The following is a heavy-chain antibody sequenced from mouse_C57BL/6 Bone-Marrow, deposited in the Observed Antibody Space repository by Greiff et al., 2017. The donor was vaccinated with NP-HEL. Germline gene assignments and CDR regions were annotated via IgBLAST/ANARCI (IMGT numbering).Heavy chain of an antibody. CDR2: ISSGGSYT. CDR3: ARHEEDGYYRAY. CDR1: GFTFSSYG. V-gene: IGHV5-6*01. J-gene: IGHJ3*01. Sequence: EVQLVESGGDLVKPGGSLNLSCAASGFTFSSYGMSWVRQTPDKRLEWVATISSGGSYTYYPDSVKGRFTISRDNAKNTLYLQMSSLKSEDTAMYYCARHEEDGYYRAYWGQGTLVTVSA. D-gene: IGHD2-3*01.